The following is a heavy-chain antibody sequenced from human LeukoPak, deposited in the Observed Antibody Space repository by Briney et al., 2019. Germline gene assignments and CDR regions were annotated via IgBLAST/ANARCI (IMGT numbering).Heavy chain of an antibody. CDR1: GGSFSGYY. CDR3: ARVSWHFDY. J-gene: IGHJ4*02. CDR2: INHSGST. Sequence: SETLSLTCAVYGGSFSGYYWSWIRQPPGKGLEWIGEINHSGSTNYNPSLKSRVTISVDTSKNQFSLKLSSVTAADTAVYYRARVSWHFDYWGQGTLVTVSS. V-gene: IGHV4-34*01. D-gene: IGHD3-10*01.